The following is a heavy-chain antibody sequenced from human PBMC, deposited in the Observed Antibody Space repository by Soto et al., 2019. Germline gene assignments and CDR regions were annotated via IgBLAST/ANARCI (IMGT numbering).Heavy chain of an antibody. J-gene: IGHJ4*01. CDR3: ARGIAEAVDLDC. Sequence: ASVKVSCKASGLTFSGFGIGWLRRALGKGFGWMGWISPSIGRTNYPQKLQGEVTLTTDPSTSTAYLELRSLRPDDTAVYYWARGIAEAVDLDCWG. CDR1: GLTFSGFG. D-gene: IGHD6-13*01. V-gene: IGHV1-18*01. CDR2: ISPSIGRT.